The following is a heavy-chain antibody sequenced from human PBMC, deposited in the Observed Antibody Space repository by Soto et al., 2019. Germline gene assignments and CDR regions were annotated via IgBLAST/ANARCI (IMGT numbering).Heavy chain of an antibody. D-gene: IGHD3-9*01. J-gene: IGHJ6*02. CDR2: INPSGGST. Sequence: ASVKVSCKASGYTFTSYYMHWVRQAPGQGLEWMGIINPSGGSTSYAQKFQGRVTMTRDTSTSTVYMELSSLRSEDTAVYYCARDYEYYDILTGYYKPGYYYYYGMDVWGXGTTVTVSS. CDR3: ARDYEYYDILTGYYKPGYYYYYGMDV. V-gene: IGHV1-46*01. CDR1: GYTFTSYY.